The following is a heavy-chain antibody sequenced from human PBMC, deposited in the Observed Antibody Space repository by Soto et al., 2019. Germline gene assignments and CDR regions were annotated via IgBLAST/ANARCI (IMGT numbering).Heavy chain of an antibody. D-gene: IGHD3-22*01. CDR3: ARLTYYYDSSGYYQGAFDI. CDR2: ISSSSSYT. V-gene: IGHV3-11*03. Sequence: GGSLRLSCAAAGFTFSDYYMSWIRQAPGKGLEWVSYISSSSSYTNYADSVKGRFTISRDNAKNSLYLQMNSLRAEDTAVYYCARLTYYYDSSGYYQGAFDIWGQGTMVTVSS. CDR1: GFTFSDYY. J-gene: IGHJ3*02.